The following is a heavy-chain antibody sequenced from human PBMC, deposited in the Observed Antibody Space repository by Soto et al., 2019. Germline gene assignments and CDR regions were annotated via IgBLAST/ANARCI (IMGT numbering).Heavy chain of an antibody. D-gene: IGHD6-19*01. Sequence: QVQLVQSGAEVKKPGSSVKVSCKASGGTFSSYTISWVRQAPGQGLEWMGRIIPILGIANYAQKFQGRVTITADKSTSTAYMELSSLRSEDKAVYYCAREGIAVAGADYWGQGTLVTVSS. V-gene: IGHV1-69*08. CDR1: GGTFSSYT. J-gene: IGHJ4*02. CDR3: AREGIAVAGADY. CDR2: IIPILGIA.